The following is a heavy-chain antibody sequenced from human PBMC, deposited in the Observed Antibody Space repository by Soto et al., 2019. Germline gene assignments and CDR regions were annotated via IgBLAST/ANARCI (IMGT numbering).Heavy chain of an antibody. CDR3: AKDLDDYSSAIDF. CDR2: ISGSGGSGRG. D-gene: IGHD4-4*01. CDR1: GFSFRKDA. Sequence: EGSLRLSCVGSGFSFRKDAMNWVRQAPGKGLEWVSGISGSGGSGRGFYADPVKGRFTIYRDNSKNTLYLEMNSLRAEDTAVYYCAKDLDDYSSAIDFWGQGT. V-gene: IGHV3-23*01. J-gene: IGHJ4*02.